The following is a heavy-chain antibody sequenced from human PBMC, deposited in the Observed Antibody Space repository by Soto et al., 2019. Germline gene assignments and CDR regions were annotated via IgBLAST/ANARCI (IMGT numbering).Heavy chain of an antibody. J-gene: IGHJ4*02. V-gene: IGHV1-69*06. Sequence: GASVKVSCKASGGTFSSYAISWVRQAPGQGLEWMGGIIPIFGTANYAQKFQGRVTITADKSTSTAYMELSSLRSEDTAVYYCAREGRITGTFFDYWGQGTLVTVSS. D-gene: IGHD1-7*01. CDR2: IIPIFGTA. CDR1: GGTFSSYA. CDR3: AREGRITGTFFDY.